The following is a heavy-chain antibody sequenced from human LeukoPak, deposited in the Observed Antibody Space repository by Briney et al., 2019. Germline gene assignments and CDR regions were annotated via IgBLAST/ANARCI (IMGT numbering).Heavy chain of an antibody. CDR3: ARGGTTGTNDAFDI. Sequence: ASVKVSCKASGYTFTDYYIHWVRQAPGQGPEWMGWINPKSGGTKTAQKFQGRVAMSRDTSISTASMELRRLQSDDTAVYYCARGGTTGTNDAFDIWGQGTMVTVSS. V-gene: IGHV1-2*02. CDR2: INPKSGGT. D-gene: IGHD1-1*01. J-gene: IGHJ3*02. CDR1: GYTFTDYY.